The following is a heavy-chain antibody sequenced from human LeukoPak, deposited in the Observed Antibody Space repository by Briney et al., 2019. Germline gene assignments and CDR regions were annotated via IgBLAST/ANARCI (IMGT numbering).Heavy chain of an antibody. CDR1: GFTSSSYV. J-gene: IGHJ4*02. V-gene: IGHV3-33*01. CDR3: ARDGELPADY. D-gene: IGHD1-26*01. CDR2: IWYDGSNK. Sequence: GGSLRPSCAVSGFTSSSYVMHWVRQAPGKGLEWVAVIWYDGSNKYYADSVKGRFTISRDNSKNTLYLQMNSLRAEDTAVYYFARDGELPADYWGQGTLVTVSS.